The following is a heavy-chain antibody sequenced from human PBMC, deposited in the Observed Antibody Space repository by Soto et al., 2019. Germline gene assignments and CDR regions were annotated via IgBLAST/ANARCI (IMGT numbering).Heavy chain of an antibody. J-gene: IGHJ6*03. D-gene: IGHD4-17*01. CDR1: GFTFSDYY. CDR2: ISSSGSTI. V-gene: IGHV3-11*01. Sequence: GGSLRLSCAASGFTFSDYYMSWIRQAPGKGLEWVSYISSSGSTIYYADSVKGRFTISRDNAKNSLYLQMNSLRAEDTAVYYSARDRAYGAVYYYMDVWGKGTTVTVSS. CDR3: ARDRAYGAVYYYMDV.